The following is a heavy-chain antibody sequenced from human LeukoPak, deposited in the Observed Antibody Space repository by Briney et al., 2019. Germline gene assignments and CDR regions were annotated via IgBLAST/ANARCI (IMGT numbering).Heavy chain of an antibody. Sequence: SGGSLRLSCAASGFTFSSYAMSWVRQAPGKGLEWVSAISGRGGSTYYADSVKGRFTISRDNSKNTLYLQMDSLRAEDTAVYYCAKTRQEQWPPFDYWGQGTLVTVSS. CDR2: ISGRGGST. CDR3: AKTRQEQWPPFDY. J-gene: IGHJ4*02. CDR1: GFTFSSYA. D-gene: IGHD6-19*01. V-gene: IGHV3-23*01.